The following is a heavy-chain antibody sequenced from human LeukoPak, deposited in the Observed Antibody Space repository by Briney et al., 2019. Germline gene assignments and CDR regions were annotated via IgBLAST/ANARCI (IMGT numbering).Heavy chain of an antibody. Sequence: KPSETLSLTCAVYGGSFSGYYWSWIRQPPGKGLEWIGEINHSGSTNYNPSLKSRVTISVDTSKNQFSLKLSSVTAADTAVYYCARHFREWLGNYFDCWGQGTLVTVSS. CDR1: GGSFSGYY. CDR3: ARHFREWLGNYFDC. J-gene: IGHJ4*02. V-gene: IGHV4-34*01. CDR2: INHSGST. D-gene: IGHD5-12*01.